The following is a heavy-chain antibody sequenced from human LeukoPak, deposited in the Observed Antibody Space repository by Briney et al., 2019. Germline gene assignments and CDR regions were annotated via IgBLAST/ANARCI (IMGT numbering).Heavy chain of an antibody. D-gene: IGHD4-17*01. CDR1: GASINSNNYY. Sequence: SETLSFTCTVSGASINSNNYYWGWIRQPPGKGLEWIGNIYYSESIYYNPSLRSRLTISIDTSKNQFSLKLRSVTAADTAVYYCARQALRSRMRSSSPTWFDPWGQGTLVTVSS. CDR2: IYYSESI. J-gene: IGHJ5*02. V-gene: IGHV4-39*01. CDR3: ARQALRSRMRSSSPTWFDP.